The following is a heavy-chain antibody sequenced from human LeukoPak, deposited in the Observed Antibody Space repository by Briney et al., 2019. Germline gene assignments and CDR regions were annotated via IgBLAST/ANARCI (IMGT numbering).Heavy chain of an antibody. D-gene: IGHD3-22*01. CDR3: ATLSSTVVITSVDI. CDR1: GYTLTELS. Sequence: ASVKVSCKVSGYTLTELSMHWVRQAPGKGLEWMGGFDPEDGETIYAQKFQGRVTMTEDTSTDTAYMELSSLRSEDTAVYYCATLSSTVVITSVDIWGQRTMVTVSS. V-gene: IGHV1-24*01. CDR2: FDPEDGET. J-gene: IGHJ3*02.